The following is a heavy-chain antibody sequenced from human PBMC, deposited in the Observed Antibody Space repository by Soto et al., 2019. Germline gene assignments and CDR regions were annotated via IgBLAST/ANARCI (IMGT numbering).Heavy chain of an antibody. Sequence: SETLSLTCTVSGYSISSGYHWAWIRQPPGKGLEWLGSVHYSGNTYYNPSLKSRLTISVDKSKNQFSLNLSSVTAADTAVYYCERQDRVVAEGRWFDPWGRGTLVTVSS. CDR1: GYSISSGYH. V-gene: IGHV4-38-2*02. CDR2: VHYSGNT. J-gene: IGHJ5*02. CDR3: ERQDRVVAEGRWFDP. D-gene: IGHD2-15*01.